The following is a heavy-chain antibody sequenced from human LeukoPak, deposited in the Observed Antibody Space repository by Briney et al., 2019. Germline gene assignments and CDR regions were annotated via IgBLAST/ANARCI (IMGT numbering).Heavy chain of an antibody. Sequence: ASVKVSCKAPGYTFTSYDINWVRQATGQGLEWMGWMNPNSGNTGYAQKFQGRVTMTRNTSISTAYMELSSLRSEDTAVYYCARGSPYYDFWSGSWGQGTLVTVSS. V-gene: IGHV1-8*01. J-gene: IGHJ5*02. D-gene: IGHD3-3*01. CDR2: MNPNSGNT. CDR1: GYTFTSYD. CDR3: ARGSPYYDFWSGS.